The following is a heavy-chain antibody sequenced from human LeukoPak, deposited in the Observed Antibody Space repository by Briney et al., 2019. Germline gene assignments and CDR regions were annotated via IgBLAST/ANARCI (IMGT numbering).Heavy chain of an antibody. CDR2: INHSGST. CDR3: ARGPRITMVRGVTVRNWFDS. CDR1: GGSFSGYY. D-gene: IGHD3-10*01. Sequence: PSETLSLTCAVYGGSFSGYYWSWIRQPPGKGPEWIGEINHSGSTNYNPSLKSRVTISVDTSKNQFSLKLSSVTAADTAVYYCARGPRITMVRGVTVRNWFDSWGQGTLVTVSS. V-gene: IGHV4-34*01. J-gene: IGHJ5*01.